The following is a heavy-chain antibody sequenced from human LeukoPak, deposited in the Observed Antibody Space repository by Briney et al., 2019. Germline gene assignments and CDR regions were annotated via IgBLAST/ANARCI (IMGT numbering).Heavy chain of an antibody. J-gene: IGHJ4*02. CDR2: ISSGSSTI. V-gene: IGHV3-48*01. CDR3: ARGGYDYNALFDH. CDR1: GFTCSSYR. Sequence: QAGRSLRLSCAASGFTCSSYRRNWIRQAPGKGLEWVSYISSGSSTIYYADSVKGRFTISRDNAKNSLYLQMNSLRAEDTAVYYCARGGYDYNALFDHWGQGTLVTVSS. D-gene: IGHD5-12*01.